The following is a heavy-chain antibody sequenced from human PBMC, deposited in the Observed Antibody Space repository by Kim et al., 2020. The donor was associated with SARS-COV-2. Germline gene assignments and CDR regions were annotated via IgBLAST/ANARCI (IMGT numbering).Heavy chain of an antibody. CDR2: IYYSGST. Sequence: SETLSLTCTVSGGSISSYYWSWIRQPPGKGLEWIGYIYYSGSTNYNPSLKSRVTISVDTSKNQFSLKLSSVTAADTAVYYCARDDGSGTTHAFDIWGQGTMVTVSS. D-gene: IGHD3-10*01. V-gene: IGHV4-59*13. CDR1: GGSISSYY. CDR3: ARDDGSGTTHAFDI. J-gene: IGHJ3*02.